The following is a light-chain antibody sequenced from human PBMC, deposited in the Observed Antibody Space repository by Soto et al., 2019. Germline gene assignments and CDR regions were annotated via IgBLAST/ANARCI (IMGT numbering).Light chain of an antibody. Sequence: EIVLTQSPGTLSLSPGERATLSCRASQSVSSSYLAWYQQKPGQAPRLLIYGASSRATGIPDRFSGSGSGTDFTRTISRLEPEDFALYYCQQYGSSPLFTFGPGTKVDIK. CDR1: QSVSSSY. CDR3: QQYGSSPLFT. J-gene: IGKJ3*01. V-gene: IGKV3-20*01. CDR2: GAS.